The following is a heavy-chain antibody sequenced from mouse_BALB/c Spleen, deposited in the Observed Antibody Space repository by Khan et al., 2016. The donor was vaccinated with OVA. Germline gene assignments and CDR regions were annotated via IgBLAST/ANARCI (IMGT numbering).Heavy chain of an antibody. CDR1: GFTFSSFG. Sequence: EVQRVESGGGLVQPGGSRKLSCAASGFTFSSFGMHWVRQAPEKGLEWVAYISSGSSTIFYADTVKGRFTISRDNPKNTLFLQMTSLRSEDTAMYYCARGYCAYWGQGTLVTVSA. J-gene: IGHJ3*01. CDR2: ISSGSSTI. V-gene: IGHV5-17*02. CDR3: ARGYCAY. D-gene: IGHD2-3*01.